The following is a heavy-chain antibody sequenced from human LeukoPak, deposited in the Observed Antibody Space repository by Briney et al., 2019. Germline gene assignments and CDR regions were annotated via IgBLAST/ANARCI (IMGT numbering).Heavy chain of an antibody. Sequence: GESLKISCKGSGYTFTNFWIGWVRQMPGEGLEWMGIIFPGDSDTRYSPSFQGQVTISVDKSIGTAYLQWNRLKASDTAMYYCARPAGPAITVAAYDYWGQGTLVTVSS. J-gene: IGHJ4*02. V-gene: IGHV5-51*01. D-gene: IGHD6-19*01. CDR1: GYTFTNFW. CDR2: IFPGDSDT. CDR3: ARPAGPAITVAAYDY.